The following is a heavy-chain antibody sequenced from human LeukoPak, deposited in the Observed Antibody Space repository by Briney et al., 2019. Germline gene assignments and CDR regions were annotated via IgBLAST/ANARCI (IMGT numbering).Heavy chain of an antibody. D-gene: IGHD3-22*01. V-gene: IGHV1-46*01. J-gene: IGHJ4*02. CDR3: ARGLITTNFDS. Sequence: ASVKVSCKASGYTITNNYMHWVRQAPGQGLEWMGVINPSGTGTSYAQKFQGRITMSRDTSTSTVYMELSSLRSEDTAIYYCARGLITTNFDSWGQGALVTVSS. CDR2: INPSGTGT. CDR1: GYTITNNY.